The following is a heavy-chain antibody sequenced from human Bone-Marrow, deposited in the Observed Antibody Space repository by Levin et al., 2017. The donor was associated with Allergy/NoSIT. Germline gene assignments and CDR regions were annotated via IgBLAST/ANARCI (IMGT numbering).Heavy chain of an antibody. Sequence: GESLKISCQGSGFTFTNHWINWVRQMRGKGLEWMGRIDASDSYTNYSPSFEGHVTMSVDRSISTAYLQWSSLKASDSAIYYCAKNVRAGGYYYHYLGVWGKGTAVVVSS. J-gene: IGHJ6*03. CDR3: AKNVRAGGYYYHYLGV. CDR1: GFTFTNHW. CDR2: IDASDSYT. V-gene: IGHV5-10-1*01.